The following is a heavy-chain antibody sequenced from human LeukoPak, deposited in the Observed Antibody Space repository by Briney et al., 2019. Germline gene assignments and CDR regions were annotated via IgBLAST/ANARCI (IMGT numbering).Heavy chain of an antibody. V-gene: IGHV4-31*03. CDR2: IYYSGST. CDR3: ARVYSSSLGGRDYYFDY. Sequence: PSETLSLTCTVSGDSISSGVYYWTWIRQHPGKGLEWIGFIYYSGSTNYNPSLKSRVTISVATSKNQFSLKLSSVTAADTAVYYCARVYSSSLGGRDYYFDYWGQGTLVTVSS. D-gene: IGHD6-19*01. J-gene: IGHJ4*02. CDR1: GDSISSGVYY.